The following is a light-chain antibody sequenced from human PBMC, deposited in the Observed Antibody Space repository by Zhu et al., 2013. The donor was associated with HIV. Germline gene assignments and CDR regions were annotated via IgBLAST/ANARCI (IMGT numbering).Light chain of an antibody. CDR1: QNINTY. CDR2: AAS. V-gene: IGKV1-39*01. Sequence: DIQMTQSPSSLSASVGDRVTITCRPSQNINTYLNWYQQKPGKAPKVLISAASTLQSGVPSRFSGSGSGTDFTLTISSLQPEDVATYYCQKYNTAPATFGQGTKVKSN. CDR3: QKYNTAPAT. J-gene: IGKJ1*01.